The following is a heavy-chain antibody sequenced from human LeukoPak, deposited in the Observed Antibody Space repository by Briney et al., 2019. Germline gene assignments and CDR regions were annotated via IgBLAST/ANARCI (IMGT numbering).Heavy chain of an antibody. CDR2: FSYDGINR. J-gene: IGHJ4*02. D-gene: IGHD6-25*01. V-gene: IGHV3-30*18. CDR3: VKEADSGGYRTSGY. CDR1: GFTFSRCG. Sequence: GGSLRLSCAASGFTFSRCGMHWVRQAPGKGLEWLAVFSYDGINRYYRDSVKGRFTISRDNSKNMLYLQMNNLRAEDTAVYYCVKEADSGGYRTSGYWGQGTLVTVSS.